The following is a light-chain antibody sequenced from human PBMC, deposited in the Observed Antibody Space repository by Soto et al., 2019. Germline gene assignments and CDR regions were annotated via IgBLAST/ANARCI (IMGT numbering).Light chain of an antibody. V-gene: IGKV1-5*01. CDR3: QQTYTTPYS. CDR2: DAS. CDR1: QSISSW. J-gene: IGKJ2*03. Sequence: DIQMTQSPSTLSASVGDRVTITCRASQSISSWLAWYQQKPGKAPKLLIYDASSLESGVPSRFSGSGSGTEFTLTISSLQLDDLATYYCQQTYTTPYSFGRGTKVDIK.